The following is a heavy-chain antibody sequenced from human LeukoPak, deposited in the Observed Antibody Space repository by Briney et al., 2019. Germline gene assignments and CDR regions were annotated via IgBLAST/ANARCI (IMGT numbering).Heavy chain of an antibody. D-gene: IGHD1-1*01. CDR1: GGSFSGYY. CDR2: INYSGST. J-gene: IGHJ6*03. Sequence: PSETLSLTCAVYGGSFSGYYWSWIRQPPGKGLEWIGEINYSGSTNYNPSLKSRVTISVDTSKNQFSLKLSSVTAADTAVYYCARGRRHYYYYMDVWGKGTTVTVSS. V-gene: IGHV4-34*01. CDR3: ARGRRHYYYYMDV.